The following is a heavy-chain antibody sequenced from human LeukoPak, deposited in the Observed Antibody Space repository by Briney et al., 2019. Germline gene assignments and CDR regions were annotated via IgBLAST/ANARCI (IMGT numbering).Heavy chain of an antibody. Sequence: ASVKVSCKASGYTFTGYYMHWVRQAPGQGLEWMGWINPNSGGTNYAQKFQGRVTMTRDTSISTAYMELSRLRSDDTAVYYCARDRGYSNGPGAFDIWGQGTMVTVSS. D-gene: IGHD5-18*01. CDR3: ARDRGYSNGPGAFDI. CDR2: INPNSGGT. V-gene: IGHV1-2*02. CDR1: GYTFTGYY. J-gene: IGHJ3*02.